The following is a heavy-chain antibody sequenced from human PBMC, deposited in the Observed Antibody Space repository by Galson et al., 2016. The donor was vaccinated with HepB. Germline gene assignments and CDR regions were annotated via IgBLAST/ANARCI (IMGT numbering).Heavy chain of an antibody. CDR3: ARFGGSLGMDV. J-gene: IGHJ6*02. Sequence: SLRLSCAASGFTFSDFGMHWVRQAPGKGLEWVALIWYDGSNKHYAGSVKGRFTISRDNSKNTLYLQMNSLTAEDTAVYYCARFGGSLGMDVWGQGTTVTVSS. D-gene: IGHD2-15*01. CDR1: GFTFSDFG. V-gene: IGHV3-33*01. CDR2: IWYDGSNK.